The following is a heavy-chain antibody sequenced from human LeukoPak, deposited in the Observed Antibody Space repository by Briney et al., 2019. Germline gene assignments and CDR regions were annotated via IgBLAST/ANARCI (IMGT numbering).Heavy chain of an antibody. J-gene: IGHJ4*02. CDR3: ARGYCSSTSCSLDFDY. V-gene: IGHV3-21*01. CDR1: GFTFSTYS. Sequence: GGSLRLSCAASGFTFSTYSMNWVRQAPGKGLEWVSSISGSSSCIYYADSVKGRFTISRDNAKNSLYLQMNSLRAEDTAVYYCARGYCSSTSCSLDFDYWGQGTLVTVSS. CDR2: ISGSSSCI. D-gene: IGHD2-2*01.